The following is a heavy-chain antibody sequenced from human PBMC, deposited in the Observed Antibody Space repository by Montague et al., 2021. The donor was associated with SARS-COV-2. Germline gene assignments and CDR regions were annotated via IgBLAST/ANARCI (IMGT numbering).Heavy chain of an antibody. CDR2: IYYSGST. D-gene: IGHD3-3*01. CDR3: ARKVSRGITIFGVVTASYYFDY. Sequence: SETLSLTCTVSGDSISSSSYFWGWIRQPPGKGLEWIGSIYYSGSTYYNPSLKSRVTISVDTSKNQFSLKLSSVTAADTAVYYCARKVSRGITIFGVVTASYYFDYWGQGTLVTVSS. J-gene: IGHJ4*02. V-gene: IGHV4-39*01. CDR1: GDSISSSSYF.